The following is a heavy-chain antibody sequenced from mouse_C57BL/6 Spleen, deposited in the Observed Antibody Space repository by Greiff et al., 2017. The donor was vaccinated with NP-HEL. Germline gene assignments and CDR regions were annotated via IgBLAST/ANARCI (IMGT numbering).Heavy chain of an antibody. CDR2: ISRGSSTI. CDR3: ARGVITRAMDY. J-gene: IGHJ4*01. Sequence: EVQLMESGGGLVKPGGSVKLSCAASGFTFSDYGMHWVRQAPGKGLEWVAYISRGSSTIYYAEKVKGRVTISRDDAKNTLFLQMTSLRSEDTAMYYCARGVITRAMDYWGQGTSVTVSS. CDR1: GFTFSDYG. V-gene: IGHV5-17*01. D-gene: IGHD2-4*01.